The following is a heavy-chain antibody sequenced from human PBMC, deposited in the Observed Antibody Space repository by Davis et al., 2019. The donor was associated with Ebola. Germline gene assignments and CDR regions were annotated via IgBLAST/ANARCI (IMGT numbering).Heavy chain of an antibody. Sequence: PSETLSLTCTVSGGSISSHYCRWIRQPPGKGLEWIGYMYHSGSTYYNPSLKSRVTISVDRSKDQFSLKLSSGTAADTAVYYCSRGGSSWFDYWGQGTLVTVSS. J-gene: IGHJ4*02. CDR2: MYHSGST. D-gene: IGHD6-13*01. V-gene: IGHV4-59*04. CDR3: SRGGSSWFDY. CDR1: GGSISSHY.